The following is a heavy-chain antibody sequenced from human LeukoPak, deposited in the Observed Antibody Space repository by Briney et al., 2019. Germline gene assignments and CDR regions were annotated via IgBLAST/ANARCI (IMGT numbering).Heavy chain of an antibody. J-gene: IGHJ4*02. D-gene: IGHD2-15*01. CDR1: GYTFTGYY. CDR3: ARDHAYCSGGSCYSPLYYFDY. CDR2: INPNSGGT. Sequence: ASVKVSCKASGYTFTGYYMHWVRQAPGQGLEWMGWINPNSGGTNYAQKFQGRVTMTRDTSISTAYMELSRLRSADTAVYYCARDHAYCSGGSCYSPLYYFDYWGQGTLVTVSS. V-gene: IGHV1-2*02.